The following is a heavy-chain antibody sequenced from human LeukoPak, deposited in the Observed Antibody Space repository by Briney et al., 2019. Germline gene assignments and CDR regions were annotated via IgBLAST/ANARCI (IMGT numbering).Heavy chain of an antibody. CDR1: GYTXTELS. V-gene: IGHV1-24*01. Sequence: ASVKVSCKVSGYTXTELSMHGVRQAPGKGLEWMGGFDPEDGETIYAQKFQGRVTMTEDTSTDTAYMELSSLRSEDTAVYYCATGEYSSSWGYYYGMDVWGQGTTVTVSS. J-gene: IGHJ6*02. CDR2: FDPEDGET. CDR3: ATGEYSSSWGYYYGMDV. D-gene: IGHD6-6*01.